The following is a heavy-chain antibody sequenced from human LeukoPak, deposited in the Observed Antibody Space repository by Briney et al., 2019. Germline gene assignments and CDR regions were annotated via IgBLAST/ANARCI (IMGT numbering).Heavy chain of an antibody. D-gene: IGHD5-12*01. V-gene: IGHV1-18*01. Sequence: ASVKVSCKASGYTFTSYGISWVRQAPGQGLEWMGWISAYNGNKVYAQELQGRATMTTDTSTSTAYMELRSLRSDDTAVYYCARVGYSGYDVVYYYYMDVWGKGTTVTVSS. J-gene: IGHJ6*03. CDR3: ARVGYSGYDVVYYYYMDV. CDR2: ISAYNGNK. CDR1: GYTFTSYG.